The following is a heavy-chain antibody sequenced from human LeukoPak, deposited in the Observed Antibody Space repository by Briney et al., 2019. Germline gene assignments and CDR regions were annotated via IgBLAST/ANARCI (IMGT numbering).Heavy chain of an antibody. CDR1: GGTFSNYA. CDR3: ARGFDAYYFDY. V-gene: IGHV1-69*04. CDR2: IIPILGIA. Sequence: GASVKVSCKASGGTFSNYAISWVRQAPGQGLEWMGRIIPILGIANYAQKFQGRVTITADKSTSTAYMELSSLRSEDTAVYYCARGFDAYYFDYWGQGTLVTVSS. D-gene: IGHD3-10*01. J-gene: IGHJ4*02.